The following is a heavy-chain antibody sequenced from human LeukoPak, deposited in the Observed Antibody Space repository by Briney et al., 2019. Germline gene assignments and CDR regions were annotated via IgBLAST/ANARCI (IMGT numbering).Heavy chain of an antibody. CDR2: INPNSGGT. CDR3: ARVRYYYALRYYHYMDV. J-gene: IGHJ6*03. V-gene: IGHV1-2*02. CDR1: GYTFTGYY. D-gene: IGHD3-10*01. Sequence: ASVKVSCKASGYTFTGYYMHWVRQAPGQGLEWMGWINPNSGGTNYAQKFQGRVTMTRDTSISTAYMELSRLRSDDTAAYYCARVRYYYALRYYHYMDVWGKGTTVTVSS.